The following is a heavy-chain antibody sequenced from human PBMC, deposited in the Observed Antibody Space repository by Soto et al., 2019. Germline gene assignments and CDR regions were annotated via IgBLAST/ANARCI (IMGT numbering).Heavy chain of an antibody. V-gene: IGHV3-23*01. D-gene: IGHD7-27*01. Sequence: EVQVLESGGGLVQPGGSLRLSCAASGFTFSTYAMSWVRQAPGKGLEWVSAISGSGATTYYADSVKGRFTISRDNVKNQLSLQMNSLRAEDTAVYYCARKVALGSHHWVDPWGQGTLVTVSS. CDR1: GFTFSTYA. CDR3: ARKVALGSHHWVDP. CDR2: ISGSGATT. J-gene: IGHJ5*02.